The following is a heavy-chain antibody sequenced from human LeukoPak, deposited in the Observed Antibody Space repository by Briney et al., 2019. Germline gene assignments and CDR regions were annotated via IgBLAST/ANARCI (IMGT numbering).Heavy chain of an antibody. J-gene: IGHJ4*02. CDR3: ARPYSSSWPIDY. Sequence: SETLSLTCTVSGGSIGSSSYYWGWIRQPPGKGLEWIGSIYYSGSTYYNPSLKSRVTISVDTSKNQFSLKLSSVTAADTAVYYCARPYSSSWPIDYWGQGTLVTVSS. CDR2: IYYSGST. D-gene: IGHD6-13*01. CDR1: GGSIGSSSYY. V-gene: IGHV4-39*01.